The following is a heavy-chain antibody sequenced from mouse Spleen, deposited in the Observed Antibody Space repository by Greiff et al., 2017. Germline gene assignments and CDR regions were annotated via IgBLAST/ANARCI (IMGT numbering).Heavy chain of an antibody. CDR1: GYAFSSSW. Sequence: VQLQQSGPELVKPGASVKISCKASGYAFSSSWMNWVKQRPGKGLEWIGRIYPGDGDTNYNGKFKGKATLTADKSSSTAYMQLSSLTSEDSAVYFCAREPAYYSNYFDYWGQGTTLTVSS. V-gene: IGHV1-82*01. CDR3: AREPAYYSNYFDY. CDR2: IYPGDGDT. D-gene: IGHD2-5*01. J-gene: IGHJ2*01.